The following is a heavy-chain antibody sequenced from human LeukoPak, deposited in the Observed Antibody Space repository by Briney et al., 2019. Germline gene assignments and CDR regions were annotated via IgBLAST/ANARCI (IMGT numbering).Heavy chain of an antibody. CDR1: GYTFTGYY. CDR3: ARDRVMGTTNAYDI. V-gene: IGHV1-2*02. Sequence: ASVKVSSKASGYTFTGYYMHWVRQAPGQGLEYMGWINPNSGGTNYAQKFQGRVTMTRDTSITTAYMELSSLTSDDTAVYYCARDRVMGTTNAYDIWGQGTMITVSS. CDR2: INPNSGGT. J-gene: IGHJ3*02. D-gene: IGHD1-26*01.